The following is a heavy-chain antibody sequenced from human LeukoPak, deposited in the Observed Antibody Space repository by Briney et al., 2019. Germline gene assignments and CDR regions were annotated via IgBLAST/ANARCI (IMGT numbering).Heavy chain of an antibody. CDR1: GYTFTSHD. CDR2: MNPNSGNT. Sequence: WASVKVSCKASGYTFTSHDINWVRQATGQGLEWMGWMNPNSGNTGYAQKFQGRVTMTRNTSISTAYMELSSLRSEDTAVYYCARDRYCSGGSCLYNWFDPWGQGTLVTVSS. CDR3: ARDRYCSGGSCLYNWFDP. D-gene: IGHD2-15*01. V-gene: IGHV1-8*01. J-gene: IGHJ5*02.